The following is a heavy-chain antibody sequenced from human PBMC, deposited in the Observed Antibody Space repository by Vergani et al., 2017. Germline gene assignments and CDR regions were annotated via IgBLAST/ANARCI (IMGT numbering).Heavy chain of an antibody. D-gene: IGHD3-10*01. CDR3: AKDIFSLEVRGVMNY. CDR1: GFTFDDYA. CDR2: ISWNSGST. Sequence: EVQLVESGGGLVQPGRSLRLSCAVSGFTFDDYAMHWVRQAPGKGLEWVSGISWNSGSTGYADSVKGRFTISRDNAKNSLYLQMNSLSAEDTALYYGAKDIFSLEVRGVMNYWGQGTLVTVSS. V-gene: IGHV3-9*01. J-gene: IGHJ4*02.